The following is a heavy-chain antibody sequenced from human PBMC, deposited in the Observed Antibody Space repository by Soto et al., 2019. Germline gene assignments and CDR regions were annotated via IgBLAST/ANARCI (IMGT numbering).Heavy chain of an antibody. V-gene: IGHV1-46*03. Sequence: GASVKVSCKASGYTFTSYYMHWVRQAPGQGLEWMGIINPSGGSTSYAQKFQGRVTMTRDTSTSTVYMELSSLRSEDTAVYYCARDDYDRDDAFDIWGQGTMVTVS. J-gene: IGHJ3*02. CDR3: ARDDYDRDDAFDI. CDR2: INPSGGST. CDR1: GYTFTSYY. D-gene: IGHD3-16*01.